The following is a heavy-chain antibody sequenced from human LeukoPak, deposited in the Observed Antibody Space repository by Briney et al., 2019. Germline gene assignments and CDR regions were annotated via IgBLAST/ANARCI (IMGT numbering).Heavy chain of an antibody. CDR2: IYYRGST. CDR3: ARHRVVVAATHFRPPAYMDV. V-gene: IGHV4-59*08. Sequence: PSETLSLTCTVSGGSISSYYWSWIRQPPGQGLEWIGCIYYRGSTNYNPSLKSRVTISVDTSKNQFSLKLSSVTAADTAVYYCARHRVVVAATHFRPPAYMDVWGKGTTVTVSS. D-gene: IGHD2-15*01. CDR1: GGSISSYY. J-gene: IGHJ6*03.